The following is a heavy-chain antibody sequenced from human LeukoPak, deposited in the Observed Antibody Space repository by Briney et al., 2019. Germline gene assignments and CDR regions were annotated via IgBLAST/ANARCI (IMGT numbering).Heavy chain of an antibody. J-gene: IGHJ3*02. CDR2: INHSGST. CDR1: GGSFSDYY. V-gene: IGHV4-34*01. CDR3: ARRRVFLEWFTDAFDI. Sequence: SETLSLTCVVYGGSFSDYYWTWIRQPPGKGLEWIGEINHSGSTNYNPSLKSRVTISVDTSKNQFSLKLSSVTAADTAVYYCARRRVFLEWFTDAFDIWGQGTMVTVSS. D-gene: IGHD3-3*01.